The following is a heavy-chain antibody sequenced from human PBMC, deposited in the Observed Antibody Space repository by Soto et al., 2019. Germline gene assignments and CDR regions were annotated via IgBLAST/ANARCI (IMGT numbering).Heavy chain of an antibody. CDR2: ITGIDGRT. CDR3: AKDRGPYCSGGICYPPSWFDP. J-gene: IGHJ5*02. V-gene: IGHV3-23*01. Sequence: GGSLRLSCVGSGFTFGNYAMSWVRQAPGKGLEWVSSITGIDGRTYYADSVKGRFTISRDNPKNTLYLQMNNLRAEDTTMFYCAKDRGPYCSGGICYPPSWFDPWGQGTQVTVSS. D-gene: IGHD2-15*01. CDR1: GFTFGNYA.